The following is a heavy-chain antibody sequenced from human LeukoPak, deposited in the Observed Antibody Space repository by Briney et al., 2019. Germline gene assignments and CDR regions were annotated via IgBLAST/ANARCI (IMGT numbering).Heavy chain of an antibody. V-gene: IGHV3-23*01. CDR1: GFTFSSYA. D-gene: IGHD6-19*01. Sequence: GGSLRLSCAASGFTFSSYAMSWVRQAPGKGLEWVSAISGSGGSTYYADSVKGRFTISRDNSKNTLYLQMNSLRAEDTAVYYCARAPERIAVAGTYFDYWGQGTLVTVSS. CDR2: ISGSGGST. J-gene: IGHJ4*02. CDR3: ARAPERIAVAGTYFDY.